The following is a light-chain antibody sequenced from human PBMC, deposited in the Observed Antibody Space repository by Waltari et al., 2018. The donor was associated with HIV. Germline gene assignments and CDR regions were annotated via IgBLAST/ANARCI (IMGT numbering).Light chain of an antibody. CDR3: SSYGDSLRVL. CDR1: SSDIGAYDF. V-gene: IGLV2-8*01. J-gene: IGLJ3*02. CDR2: EVT. Sequence: QSALTQPPSASGSLGQSVTISCTGSSSDIGAYDFVSWFQQHPHSAPKLLLSEVTRRPSTSSARFSGSRSGNTAFRTVAGLQPDDEATYFCSSYGDSLRVLFGGGTNVTVL.